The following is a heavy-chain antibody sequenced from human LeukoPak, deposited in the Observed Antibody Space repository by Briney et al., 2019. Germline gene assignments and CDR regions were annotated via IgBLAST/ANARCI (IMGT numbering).Heavy chain of an antibody. D-gene: IGHD5-18*01. CDR3: ARRDTAMVRGGAFDI. Sequence: ASVKVSYKASGYSFTSYYMHWVRQAPGQGLEWMGIINPSGGSTSYAQKFQGRVTMTRDTSTSTVYMELSSLRSEDTAVYYCARRDTAMVRGGAFDIWGQGTMVTVSS. CDR2: INPSGGST. J-gene: IGHJ3*02. CDR1: GYSFTSYY. V-gene: IGHV1-46*01.